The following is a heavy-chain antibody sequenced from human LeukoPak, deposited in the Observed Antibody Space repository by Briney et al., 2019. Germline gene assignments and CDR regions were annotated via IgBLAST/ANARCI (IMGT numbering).Heavy chain of an antibody. V-gene: IGHV3-30*04. J-gene: IGHJ4*02. CDR2: VSYDGGNK. D-gene: IGHD3-10*01. CDR1: GFTFSTYA. Sequence: GGSLRLSCAASGFTFSTYAMHWVRQAPGKGLEWVGLVSYDGGNKVYADSVKGRCTISRDNSRNRLYLEMNSLRAVDTAVYYCARGTYGSEDKFDFWGQGTLVTVSS. CDR3: ARGTYGSEDKFDF.